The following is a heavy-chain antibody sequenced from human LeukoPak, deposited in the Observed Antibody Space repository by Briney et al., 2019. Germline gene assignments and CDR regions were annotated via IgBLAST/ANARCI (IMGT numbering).Heavy chain of an antibody. CDR1: GYTFTGYY. V-gene: IGHV1-69*06. CDR3: ARGRGPAYTAMVWNWFDP. J-gene: IGHJ5*02. D-gene: IGHD5-18*01. CDR2: IIPIFGTA. Sequence: SVKVSCKASGYTFTGYYMHWVRQAPGQGLEWMGGIIPIFGTANYAQKFQGRVTITADKSTSTAYMELSSLRSEDTAVYYCARGRGPAYTAMVWNWFDPWGQGTLVTVSS.